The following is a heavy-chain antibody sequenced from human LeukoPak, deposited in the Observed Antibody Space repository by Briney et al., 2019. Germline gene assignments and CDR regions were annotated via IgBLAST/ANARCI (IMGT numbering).Heavy chain of an antibody. CDR1: GFTFSSYS. CDR2: INWNGGST. V-gene: IGHV3-20*04. CDR3: ARWELLRVYYMDV. Sequence: PGGSLRLSCAASGFTFSSYSMNWVRQAPGKGLEWVSGINWNGGSTGYADSVKGRFTISRDNAKNSLYLQMNSLRAEDTALYYCARWELLRVYYMDVWGKGTTVTVSS. J-gene: IGHJ6*03. D-gene: IGHD1-26*01.